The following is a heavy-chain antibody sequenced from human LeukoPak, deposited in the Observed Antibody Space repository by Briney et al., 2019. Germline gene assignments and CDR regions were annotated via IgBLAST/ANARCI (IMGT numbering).Heavy chain of an antibody. J-gene: IGHJ4*02. CDR3: ARQAQYCSSTSCYEYFDY. CDR1: GYSFTSYW. D-gene: IGHD2-2*01. Sequence: GESLKISCKGSGYSFTSYWIGWVRQMPGKGLEWMGIIYPGDSDTRYSPPFQGQVTISADKSISTAYLQWSSLKASDTAMYYCARQAQYCSSTSCYEYFDYWGQGTLVTVSS. CDR2: IYPGDSDT. V-gene: IGHV5-51*01.